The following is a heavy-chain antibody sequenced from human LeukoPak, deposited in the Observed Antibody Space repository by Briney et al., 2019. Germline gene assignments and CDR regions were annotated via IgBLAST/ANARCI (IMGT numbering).Heavy chain of an antibody. V-gene: IGHV3-23*01. D-gene: IGHD3-10*01. CDR3: AKDLKRRGPGSVVDAEYFQH. Sequence: GGSLRLSCAASGFTFSIYAMSWVRQAPGKGLEWVSAISGSGDSTYYADSVKGRFTISRDNSKNTLYVQMNSLRAEDTAVYYCAKDLKRRGPGSVVDAEYFQHWGQGTLVTVSS. CDR2: ISGSGDST. J-gene: IGHJ1*01. CDR1: GFTFSIYA.